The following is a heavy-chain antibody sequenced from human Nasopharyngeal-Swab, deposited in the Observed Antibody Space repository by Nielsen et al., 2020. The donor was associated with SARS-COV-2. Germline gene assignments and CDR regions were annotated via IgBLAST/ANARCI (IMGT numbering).Heavy chain of an antibody. V-gene: IGHV3-15*01. CDR1: GFTFSNAW. Sequence: GGSLRLSCAASGFTFSNAWMSWVRQAPGKGLEWVGRSKRKTDGGTTDYAAPVKGRFTISRDDSKTTLYLQMNSPKTEDTAVYYCTTDLHDYGDLDYWGQGTLVTVSS. CDR2: SKRKTDGGTT. D-gene: IGHD4-17*01. CDR3: TTDLHDYGDLDY. J-gene: IGHJ4*02.